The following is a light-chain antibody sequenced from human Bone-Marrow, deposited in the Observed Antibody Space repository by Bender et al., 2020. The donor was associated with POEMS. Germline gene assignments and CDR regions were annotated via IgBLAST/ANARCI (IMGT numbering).Light chain of an antibody. CDR1: SSNIGNHG. CDR2: YYD. Sequence: QSVVTQPPSLSEAPIQRVTISCSGSSSNIGNHGVNWYQQLPGEAPKLLIYYYDLLTPGVSDRFSASKSGTSASLAISELQSEDEALYYCSAWDDSLSGWVFGGGTKLTVL. J-gene: IGLJ3*02. CDR3: SAWDDSLSGWV. V-gene: IGLV1-36*01.